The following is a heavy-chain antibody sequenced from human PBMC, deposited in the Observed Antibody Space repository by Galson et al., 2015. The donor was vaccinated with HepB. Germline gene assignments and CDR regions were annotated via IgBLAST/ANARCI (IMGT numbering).Heavy chain of an antibody. Sequence: SLRLSCAASGFTFSSYGMHWVRQAPGKGLEWVAVISYDGSNKYYADSVKGRFTISRDNSKNTLYLQMNSLRAEDTAVYYCAKDPDQDSYHDYWGQGTLVTVSS. D-gene: IGHD5-18*01. CDR1: GFTFSSYG. J-gene: IGHJ4*02. V-gene: IGHV3-30*18. CDR3: AKDPDQDSYHDY. CDR2: ISYDGSNK.